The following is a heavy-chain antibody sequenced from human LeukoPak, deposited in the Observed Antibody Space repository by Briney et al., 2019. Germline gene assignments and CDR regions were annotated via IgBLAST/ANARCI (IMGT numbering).Heavy chain of an antibody. J-gene: IGHJ4*02. CDR2: IYYSGRT. CDR1: DDFIRSNNYY. V-gene: IGHV4-39*01. D-gene: IGHD6-13*01. CDR3: ARHGGAAGGH. Sequence: SETLSLTCTVSDDFIRSNNYYWGWVRQPPGKGLEWIGSIYYSGRTYHNPSLKSRVTISVDTSKNHFSLELSSVSAEDTAVYYCARHGGAAGGHWGQGTLVTVSS.